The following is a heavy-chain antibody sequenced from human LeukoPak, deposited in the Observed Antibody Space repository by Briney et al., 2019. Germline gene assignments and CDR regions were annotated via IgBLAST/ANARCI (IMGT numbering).Heavy chain of an antibody. V-gene: IGHV4-59*01. D-gene: IGHD1-14*01. CDR1: GGSISSYY. Sequence: SETLSLTCTVSGGSISSYYWSWIRQPPGKGLEWIGYIYYSGSTNYNPSLKSRVTISVDTSKNQFSLKLSSVTAADTAVYYCARTTRPGLYFDYWGQGTLVTVSS. J-gene: IGHJ4*02. CDR3: ARTTRPGLYFDY. CDR2: IYYSGST.